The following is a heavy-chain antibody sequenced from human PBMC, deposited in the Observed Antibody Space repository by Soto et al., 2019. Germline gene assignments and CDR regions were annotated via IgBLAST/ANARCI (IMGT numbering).Heavy chain of an antibody. Sequence: VQLLESGGGLVQPGGSLRLSCTASGFTFSTYAMGWVRQAPGKGLEWVSNIRGSGFNTYYADSVKGRFTISRDNSKNTLYLPMNSLRAEDTALYYCAGGGTYELFDYWGQGTLVTVSS. CDR2: IRGSGFNT. J-gene: IGHJ4*02. V-gene: IGHV3-23*01. D-gene: IGHD1-26*01. CDR3: AGGGTYELFDY. CDR1: GFTFSTYA.